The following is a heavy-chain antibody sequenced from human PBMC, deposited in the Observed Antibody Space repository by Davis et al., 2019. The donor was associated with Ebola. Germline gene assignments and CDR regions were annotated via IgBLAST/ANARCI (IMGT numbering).Heavy chain of an antibody. J-gene: IGHJ5*02. CDR2: INHSGST. Sequence: PSETLSLTCAVYGGSFSGYYWSWIRQPPGKGLEWIGEINHSGSTKYNPSLKSRVTISVDTSKNQFSLNVSSVTAADTAVYYCTRGPYYYGSGRYWFDPWGQGTLVTVSS. V-gene: IGHV4-34*01. D-gene: IGHD3-10*01. CDR1: GGSFSGYY. CDR3: TRGPYYYGSGRYWFDP.